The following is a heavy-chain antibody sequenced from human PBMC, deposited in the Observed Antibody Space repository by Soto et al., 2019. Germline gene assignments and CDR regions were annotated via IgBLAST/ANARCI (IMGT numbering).Heavy chain of an antibody. D-gene: IGHD5-12*01. CDR1: GGSISSGGYY. CDR3: ARAPMATIGFDY. Sequence: SETLSLTCTVSGGSISSGGYYWSWIRQHPGKGLEWIGYIYYSGSTYYSPSLKSRVTISVDTSKNQFSLKLSSVTAADTAVYYCARAPMATIGFDYWGQGTLVTVSS. V-gene: IGHV4-31*03. CDR2: IYYSGST. J-gene: IGHJ4*02.